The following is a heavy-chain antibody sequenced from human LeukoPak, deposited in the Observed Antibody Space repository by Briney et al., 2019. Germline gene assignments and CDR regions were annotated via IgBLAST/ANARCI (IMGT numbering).Heavy chain of an antibody. V-gene: IGHV3-74*01. J-gene: IGHJ4*02. CDR1: GFTFSSYW. CDR2: INNDGSDT. Sequence: GGSLRLSCAASGFTFSSYWMNWVRQAPGKGLVWVSRINNDGSDTAYEDSVKGRFTIARDNAKNMLYLQMNSLRAEDTAVYYCVRDLYALASWGQGSLVTVSS. CDR3: VRDLYALAS. D-gene: IGHD5/OR15-5a*01.